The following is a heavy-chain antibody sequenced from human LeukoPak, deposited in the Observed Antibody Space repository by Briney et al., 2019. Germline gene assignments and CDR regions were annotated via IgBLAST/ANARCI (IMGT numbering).Heavy chain of an antibody. CDR3: ATDVDYRVDY. Sequence: ASVKVSCKASAYTFINYGIAWVRQAPGQGLEWMGWTNLYNGNTNYAQKFQGRVTMTTDRSTSTAYMELRSLRSDGTAVYYCATDVDYRVDYWGQGTLVTASS. J-gene: IGHJ4*02. CDR2: TNLYNGNT. CDR1: AYTFINYG. D-gene: IGHD4-11*01. V-gene: IGHV1-18*01.